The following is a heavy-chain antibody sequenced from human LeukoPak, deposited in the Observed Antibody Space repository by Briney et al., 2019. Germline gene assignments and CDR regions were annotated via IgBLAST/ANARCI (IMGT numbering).Heavy chain of an antibody. V-gene: IGHV3-7*03. CDR1: GFTFSNYW. CDR2: IKQNGSEK. CDR3: VGGLIAASGN. D-gene: IGHD2-15*01. J-gene: IGHJ4*02. Sequence: GGSLRLSCAASGFTFSNYWMHWVRQAQGKVLEWVANIKQNGSEKYYVDAVKGRFTISRDNLKNSVYLQMNSLRVEDTAMYYCVGGLIAASGNWGQGTLVTVSS.